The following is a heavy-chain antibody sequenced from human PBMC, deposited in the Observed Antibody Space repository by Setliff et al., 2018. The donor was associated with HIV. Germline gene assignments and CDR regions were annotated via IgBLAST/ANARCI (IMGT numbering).Heavy chain of an antibody. CDR2: IIPYLRSP. V-gene: IGHV1-69*13. D-gene: IGHD2-21*01. J-gene: IGHJ4*02. CDR3: ARDFSAEMYSTRLDY. Sequence: SVKVSCKVSGNMFSSYVFSWVRQAPGQGLEWVGGIIPYLRSPNYAQKFQGRVTITADESTSTVYMELSGLTSDDTAIYYCARDFSAEMYSTRLDYWGQGTLVTVS. CDR1: GNMFSSYV.